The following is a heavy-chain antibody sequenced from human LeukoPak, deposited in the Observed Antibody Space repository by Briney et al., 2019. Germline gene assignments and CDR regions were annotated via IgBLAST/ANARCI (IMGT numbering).Heavy chain of an antibody. J-gene: IGHJ5*01. CDR2: FCYSRST. CDR3: ARQAVRGYSYGRLDS. CDR1: GVSIRSSTFY. Sequence: SETLSLTCSVSGVSIRSSTFYWAWIRQPPGKGLEWIGSFCYSRSTYYNPSLKSRVTISGDTSKNQLSLKVSSVTAADTAVYYCARQAVRGYSYGRLDSWGQGTLVAVSS. D-gene: IGHD5-18*01. V-gene: IGHV4-39*01.